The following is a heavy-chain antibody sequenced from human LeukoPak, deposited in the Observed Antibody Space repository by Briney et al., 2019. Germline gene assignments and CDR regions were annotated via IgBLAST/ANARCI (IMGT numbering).Heavy chain of an antibody. CDR3: ARRYSSGWPFDY. J-gene: IGHJ4*02. D-gene: IGHD6-19*01. CDR1: GYSISSGYY. Sequence: SETLSLTCAVSGYSISSGYYWGWIRQPPGKGLEWIGSMYHSGSTYYNPSLKSRVTISVDTSKNQFSLKLSSVTAADTAVYYCARRYSSGWPFDYWGQGTLSPSPQ. V-gene: IGHV4-38-2*01. CDR2: MYHSGST.